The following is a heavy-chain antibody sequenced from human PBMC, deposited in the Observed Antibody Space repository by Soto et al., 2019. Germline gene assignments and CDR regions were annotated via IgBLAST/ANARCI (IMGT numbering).Heavy chain of an antibody. Sequence: SETLSLTCTVSGDSISGYYWSWIRQPPGKGLVWIGHIYYSGSTNYNPSLKSRVTISADTSKSQFSLKLNSVTAADTAVYYCARGYSTSWTYYFDYWGQGTLVTVSS. J-gene: IGHJ4*02. D-gene: IGHD6-13*01. V-gene: IGHV4-59*01. CDR2: IYYSGST. CDR3: ARGYSTSWTYYFDY. CDR1: GDSISGYY.